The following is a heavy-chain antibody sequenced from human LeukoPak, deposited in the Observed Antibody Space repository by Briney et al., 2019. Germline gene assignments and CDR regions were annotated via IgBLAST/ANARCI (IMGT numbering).Heavy chain of an antibody. V-gene: IGHV1-2*02. CDR3: ARDLFVAARPPNP. CDR2: INPNSGGT. J-gene: IGHJ5*02. CDR1: GYTFTGYY. D-gene: IGHD6-6*01. Sequence: ASVKVSCKASGYTFTGYYMHWVRQAPGQGLECMGWINPNSGGTNYAQKFQGRVTMTRDTSISTAHMELSRLRSDDTAVYYCARDLFVAARPPNPWGQGTLVTVSS.